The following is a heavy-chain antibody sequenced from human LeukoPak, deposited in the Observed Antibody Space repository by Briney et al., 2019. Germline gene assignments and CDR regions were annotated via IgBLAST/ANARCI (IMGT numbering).Heavy chain of an antibody. J-gene: IGHJ4*02. Sequence: SVKVSCKASGGTFSSYAISWVRQAPGQGLKWMGGIIPIFGTANYAQKFQGRATITADESTSTAYMELSSLRSEDTAVYYCARSERDATVTTDYWGQGTLVTVSS. D-gene: IGHD4-17*01. CDR3: ARSERDATVTTDY. CDR2: IIPIFGTA. CDR1: GGTFSSYA. V-gene: IGHV1-69*01.